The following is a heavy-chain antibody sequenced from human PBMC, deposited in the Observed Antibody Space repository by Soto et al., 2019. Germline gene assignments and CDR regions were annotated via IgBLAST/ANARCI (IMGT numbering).Heavy chain of an antibody. D-gene: IGHD2-2*03. CDR3: ASGYCSSTSCYISGDAFDI. CDR2: ISWNSGSI. J-gene: IGHJ3*02. Sequence: ESGGGLVQPGRSLRLSCAASGFTFDDYAMHWVRQAPGKGLEWVSGISWNSGSIGYADSVKGRFTISRDNAKNSLYLQMNSLRAEDTALYYCASGYCSSTSCYISGDAFDIWGQGTMVTVSS. V-gene: IGHV3-9*01. CDR1: GFTFDDYA.